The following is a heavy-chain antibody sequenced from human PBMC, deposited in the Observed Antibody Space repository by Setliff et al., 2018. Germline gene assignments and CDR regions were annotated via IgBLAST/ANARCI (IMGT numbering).Heavy chain of an antibody. CDR3: ARGPTYSHDYPD. J-gene: IGHJ4*02. CDR1: GFTFSSTW. V-gene: IGHV3-7*05. CDR2: IKQDGSEK. Sequence: HPGGSLRLSCAASGFTFSSTWMSWVRQAPGKGLEWVANIKQDGSEKNYVDSVKGRFTISRDNAKNSLYLQMNSLRAEDTAVYYCARGPTYSHDYPDWGQGTLVTVSS. D-gene: IGHD3-16*01.